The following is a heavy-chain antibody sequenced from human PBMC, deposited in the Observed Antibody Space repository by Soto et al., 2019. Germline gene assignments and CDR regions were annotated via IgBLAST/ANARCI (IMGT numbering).Heavy chain of an antibody. CDR2: IIPIFGTA. D-gene: IGHD5-18*01. CDR1: GGTFSSYA. CDR3: ARAGEDTAVGEGDYYYYYGMDV. Sequence: SVKVSCKASGGTFSSYAISWVRQAPGQGLEWMGGIIPIFGTANYAQKFQGRVTITADESTSTAYMELSSLRSEDTAVYYCARAGEDTAVGEGDYYYYYGMDVWGQGTTVTVSS. J-gene: IGHJ6*02. V-gene: IGHV1-69*13.